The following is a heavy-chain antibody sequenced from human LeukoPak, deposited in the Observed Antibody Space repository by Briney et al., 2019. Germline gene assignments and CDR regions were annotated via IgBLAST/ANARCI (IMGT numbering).Heavy chain of an antibody. CDR2: IKSKTDGGTT. D-gene: IGHD3-22*01. V-gene: IGHV3-15*01. Sequence: KPGGSLRLSCAASGFTFSNAWMSWVRQAPGKGLEWVGRIKSKTDGGTTDYATPVKGRFTISRDDSKNTLYLQMNSLKTEDTAVYYCTAVDYDSSGYYDYWGQGTLVTVSS. CDR1: GFTFSNAW. CDR3: TAVDYDSSGYYDY. J-gene: IGHJ4*02.